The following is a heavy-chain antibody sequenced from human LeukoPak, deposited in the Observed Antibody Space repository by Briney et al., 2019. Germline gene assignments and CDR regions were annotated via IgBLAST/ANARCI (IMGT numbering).Heavy chain of an antibody. J-gene: IGHJ4*02. CDR3: AKGAECSGGSCRSTFDY. CDR2: IRNKANSYTT. D-gene: IGHD2-15*01. CDR1: GFTFSDHY. V-gene: IGHV3-72*01. Sequence: GGSLRLSCAASGFTFSDHYMDWVRQAPGKGLEWVGRIRNKANSYTTEYAASVKGRFTISRDDSSNSLYLQLNSLKTEDTAVYYCAKGAECSGGSCRSTFDYWGQGTLVTVSS.